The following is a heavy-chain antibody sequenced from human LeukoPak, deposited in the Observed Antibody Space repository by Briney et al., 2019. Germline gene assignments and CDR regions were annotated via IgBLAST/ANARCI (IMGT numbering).Heavy chain of an antibody. CDR1: GGTFSSYA. D-gene: IGHD3-10*01. CDR2: IIPIFGTA. V-gene: IGHV1-69*05. J-gene: IGHJ6*03. CDR3: GFGPVSSYYYYYMDV. Sequence: GASVKVSCKASGGTFSSYAISWVRQGPGQGLEWMGGIIPIFGTANYAQKFQGRVTITTDESTSTAYMELSSLRSEDTAVYYCGFGPVSSYYYYYMDVWGKGTTVTVSS.